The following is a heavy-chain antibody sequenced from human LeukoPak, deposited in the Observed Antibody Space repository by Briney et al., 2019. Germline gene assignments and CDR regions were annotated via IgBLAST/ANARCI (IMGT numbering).Heavy chain of an antibody. CDR2: IYHSGST. CDR1: GYSISSGYY. V-gene: IGHV4-38-2*01. CDR3: ASEHRGYCSSTSCYTGVDY. D-gene: IGHD2-2*02. J-gene: IGHJ4*02. Sequence: SETLSLTCALSGYSISSGYYWGWIRQPPGKGLEWIGSIYHSGSTYYNPSLKSRVTISVDTSKNQFSLKLSSVTAADTAVYYCASEHRGYCSSTSCYTGVDYWGQGTLVTVSS.